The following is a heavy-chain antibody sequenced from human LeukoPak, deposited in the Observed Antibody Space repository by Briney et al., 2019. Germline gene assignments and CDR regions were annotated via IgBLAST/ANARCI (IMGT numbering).Heavy chain of an antibody. CDR1: GYTFTSYD. CDR2: ISAYNGNT. Sequence: ASVKVSCKASGYTFTSYDINWVRQATGQGLEWMGWISAYNGNTNYAQKLQGRVTMTTDTSTSTAYMELRSLRSDDTAVHYCARDWALYYYDSSGSNWYFDLWGRGTLVTVSS. J-gene: IGHJ2*01. V-gene: IGHV1-18*01. D-gene: IGHD3-22*01. CDR3: ARDWALYYYDSSGSNWYFDL.